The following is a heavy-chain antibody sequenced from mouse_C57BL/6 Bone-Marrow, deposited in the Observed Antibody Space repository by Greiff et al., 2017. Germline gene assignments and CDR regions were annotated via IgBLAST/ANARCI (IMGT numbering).Heavy chain of an antibody. CDR3: TTPYPTTVVGDWYFDV. Sequence: EVQLQESGAELVRPGASVKLSCTASGFNIKDDYMHWVKQRPEQGLEWIGWIDPENGDTEYASKFQGKATITADTSSNTAYLQLSSLTSEDTAVYYCTTPYPTTVVGDWYFDVWGTGTTVTVSS. D-gene: IGHD1-1*01. CDR1: GFNIKDDY. V-gene: IGHV14-4*01. J-gene: IGHJ1*03. CDR2: IDPENGDT.